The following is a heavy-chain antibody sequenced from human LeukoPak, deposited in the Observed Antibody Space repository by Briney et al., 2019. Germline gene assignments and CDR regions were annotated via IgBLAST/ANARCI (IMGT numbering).Heavy chain of an antibody. J-gene: IGHJ4*02. CDR1: GFTFSSYD. Sequence: GGSPRLSCAASGFTFSSYDMHWVRQAPGKGLEWVAFIRYDGINKYYADSLKGRFTISRDNSKNTLYLQMNSLRAEDTAVYYCAKDYYGSGRAFYFDYWGQGTLVTVSS. CDR3: AKDYYGSGRAFYFDY. D-gene: IGHD3-10*01. CDR2: IRYDGINK. V-gene: IGHV3-30*02.